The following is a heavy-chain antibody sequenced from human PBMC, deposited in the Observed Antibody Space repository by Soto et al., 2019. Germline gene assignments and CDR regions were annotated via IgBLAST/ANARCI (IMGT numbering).Heavy chain of an antibody. V-gene: IGHV4-34*01. CDR3: AGRIAVAGHYYYYGMDV. J-gene: IGHJ6*02. Sequence: QVQLQQWGAGLLKPSETLSLTCAVYGGSFSGYYWSWIRQPPGKGLEWIGEINHSGSTNYNPSLKSRVTISVDTSKNQFSLKLSSVTAAATAVYYCAGRIAVAGHYYYYGMDVWGQGTTVTVSS. CDR1: GGSFSGYY. D-gene: IGHD6-19*01. CDR2: INHSGST.